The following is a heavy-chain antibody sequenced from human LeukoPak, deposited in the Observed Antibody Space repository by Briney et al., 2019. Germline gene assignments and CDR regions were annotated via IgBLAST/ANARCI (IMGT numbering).Heavy chain of an antibody. V-gene: IGHV3-7*01. CDR1: GFPFSTYW. Sequence: HPGGSLRLSCAASGFPFSTYWMTWVRQAPGKGLEWVANIKQDGSEKYYVDSVKGGFTISRDNTKNSRFLQINSLRFQYTGVYYCARVMSVVRYGSGTSYLTYFDEWGQGTLVTVPS. CDR2: IKQDGSEK. J-gene: IGHJ4*02. CDR3: ARVMSVVRYGSGTSYLTYFDE. D-gene: IGHD3-10*01.